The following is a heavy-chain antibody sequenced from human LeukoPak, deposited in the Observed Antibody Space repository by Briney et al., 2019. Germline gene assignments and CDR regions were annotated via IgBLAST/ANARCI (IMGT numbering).Heavy chain of an antibody. CDR2: IYSGGST. Sequence: ETLSLTCTVSGGSISSGGYYWSWIRQPPGKGLEWVSVIYSGGSTYYADSVKGRFTISRDNSKNTLYLQMNSLRAEDTAVYYCARGMITFGGAQPPGWYFDLWGRGTLVTVSS. CDR1: GGSISSGGYY. V-gene: IGHV3-53*01. D-gene: IGHD3-16*01. CDR3: ARGMITFGGAQPPGWYFDL. J-gene: IGHJ2*01.